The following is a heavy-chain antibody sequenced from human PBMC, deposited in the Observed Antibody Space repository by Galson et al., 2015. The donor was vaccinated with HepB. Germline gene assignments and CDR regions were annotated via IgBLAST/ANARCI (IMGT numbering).Heavy chain of an antibody. V-gene: IGHV3-23*01. J-gene: IGHJ5*02. CDR2: ISGSGGST. CDR1: GFTFSSYA. D-gene: IGHD3-10*01. Sequence: SLRLSCAASGFTFSSYAMSWVRQAPGKGLEWVSAISGSGGSTYYADSVKGRFTISRDNSKNTLYLQMNSLRAEDTAVYYCAKVVSYYGSGSYYNERKQMRGENWFDPWGQGTLVTVSS. CDR3: AKVVSYYGSGSYYNERKQMRGENWFDP.